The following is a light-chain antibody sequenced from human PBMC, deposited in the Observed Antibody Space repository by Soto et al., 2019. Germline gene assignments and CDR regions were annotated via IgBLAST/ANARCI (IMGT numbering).Light chain of an antibody. V-gene: IGLV2-14*01. CDR2: EVS. Sequence: QSALTQPASVSGSPGQSITISCTGTSSDVGAYDYVSWYQQHPGKAPKFMLYEVSNRPSGLSNRFSGSKSGNTASLTISWLQAEDEADYYCSSYTTSNTWVFGGGTKVTVL. CDR1: SSDVGAYDY. J-gene: IGLJ3*02. CDR3: SSYTTSNTWV.